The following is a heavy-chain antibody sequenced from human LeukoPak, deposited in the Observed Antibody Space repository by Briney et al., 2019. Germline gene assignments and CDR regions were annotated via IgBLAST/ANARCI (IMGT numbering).Heavy chain of an antibody. CDR1: GFTFSSYA. D-gene: IGHD3-3*01. CDR2: ISYDGSNK. Sequence: GGSLRLSCAASGFTFSSYAMHWVRQAPGKGLEWVAVISYDGSNKYYADSVKGRFTISRDNSKNTLYLQMNSLRAEDTAVYYCAKSGFSHAFDIWGQGTMVTVSS. V-gene: IGHV3-30*04. J-gene: IGHJ3*02. CDR3: AKSGFSHAFDI.